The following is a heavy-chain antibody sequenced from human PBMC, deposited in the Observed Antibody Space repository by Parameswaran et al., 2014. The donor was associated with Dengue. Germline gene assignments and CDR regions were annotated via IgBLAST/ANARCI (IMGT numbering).Heavy chain of an antibody. D-gene: IGHD3-3*01. CDR3: ARHGSHSYDFWSGYPYDY. Sequence: VRQAPGKGLEWMGIIYPGDSDTRYSPSFQGQVTISADKSISTAYLQWSSLKASDTAMYYCARHGSHSYDFWSGYPYDYWAREPWSPSPQ. J-gene: IGHJ4*02. V-gene: IGHV5-51*01. CDR2: IYPGDSDT.